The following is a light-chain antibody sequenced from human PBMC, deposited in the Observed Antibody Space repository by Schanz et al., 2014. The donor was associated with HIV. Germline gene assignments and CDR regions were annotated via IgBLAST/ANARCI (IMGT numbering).Light chain of an antibody. J-gene: IGLJ3*02. CDR1: SSDVGDYNF. CDR3: TSYTNAATWV. V-gene: IGLV2-14*01. CDR2: EVT. Sequence: QSALTQPPSASGSPGQSVTISCTGSSSDVGDYNFVSWYQQHPDKAPKLLIFEVTNRPSGIPNRFSGSKSGNTASLTISGLRAEDEADYYCTSYTNAATWVFGGGTKVTVL.